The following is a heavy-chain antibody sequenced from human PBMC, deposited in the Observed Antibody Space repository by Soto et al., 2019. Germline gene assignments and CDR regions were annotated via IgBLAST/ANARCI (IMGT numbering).Heavy chain of an antibody. CDR3: ARSAQWDGFDP. J-gene: IGHJ3*01. V-gene: IGHV4-31*03. Sequence: QVQLQESGPGLVRPSQTLSLTCTVSAGSISTINYYWSWIRQHPEKGLEWIGYISYSGSTFYHSSLRIRVTISLDPSKKQFSLTLTSVTAADTAVYYCARSAQWDGFDPWGQGTMVTVSS. CDR2: ISYSGST. D-gene: IGHD2-8*01. CDR1: AGSISTINYY.